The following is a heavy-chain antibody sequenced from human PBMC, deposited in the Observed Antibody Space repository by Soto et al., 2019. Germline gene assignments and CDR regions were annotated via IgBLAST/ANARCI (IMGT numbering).Heavy chain of an antibody. D-gene: IGHD4-17*01. V-gene: IGHV3-48*02. J-gene: IGHJ6*02. Sequence: EVQLVESGGGLVQPGGSLRLSCAASGFTFSSYSMNWVRQAPGKGLEWVSYISSSSSTIYYADSVKGRFTTSRDNAKNSLYLQMNSLRDEDTAVYYCASEYDYGDLNYYYYGMDVWGQGTTVTVSS. CDR3: ASEYDYGDLNYYYYGMDV. CDR2: ISSSSSTI. CDR1: GFTFSSYS.